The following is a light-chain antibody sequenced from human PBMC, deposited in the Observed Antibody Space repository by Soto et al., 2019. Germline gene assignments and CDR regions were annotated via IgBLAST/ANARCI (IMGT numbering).Light chain of an antibody. V-gene: IGKV3-20*01. J-gene: IGKJ5*01. CDR3: QQYAEGTPIT. CDR2: GAS. CDR1: QNVNNR. Sequence: EILLTQSPGSLSVFPGERASLSCRASQNVNNRLAWYQQKAGQAPRLLISGASSRATGIPDRFSGSGSGTDFTLTISRLESDDFALYYCQQYAEGTPITFGQRTLLAI.